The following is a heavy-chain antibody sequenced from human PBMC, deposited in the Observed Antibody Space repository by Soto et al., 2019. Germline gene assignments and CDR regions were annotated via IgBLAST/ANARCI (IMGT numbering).Heavy chain of an antibody. CDR2: ISYDGSNK. J-gene: IGHJ6*02. CDR1: GFTFSSYG. D-gene: IGHD1-26*01. V-gene: IGHV3-30*18. Sequence: GGSLRLSCAASGFTFSSYGMHWVRQAPGKGLEWVAVISYDGSNKYYADSVKGRFTISRDNSKNTLYLQMNSLRAEDTAVYYCAKALRGARNYYYYGMDVWGQGTTVTVSS. CDR3: AKALRGARNYYYYGMDV.